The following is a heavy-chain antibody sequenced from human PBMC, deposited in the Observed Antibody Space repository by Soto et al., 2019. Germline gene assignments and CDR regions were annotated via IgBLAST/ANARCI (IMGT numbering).Heavy chain of an antibody. V-gene: IGHV4-59*12. CDR3: ARGQWLPRRPNWFDP. Sequence: SETLSLTCTVSGGSISSYYWSWIRQPPGKGLEWIGEIYHSGSTNYNPSLKSRVTISVDKSKNQFSLKLSSVTAADTAVYYCARGQWLPRRPNWFDPWGQGTLVTVS. CDR2: IYHSGST. D-gene: IGHD6-19*01. CDR1: GGSISSYY. J-gene: IGHJ5*02.